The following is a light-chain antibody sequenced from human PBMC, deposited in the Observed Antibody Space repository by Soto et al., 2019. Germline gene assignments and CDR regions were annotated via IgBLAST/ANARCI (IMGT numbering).Light chain of an antibody. J-gene: IGLJ2*01. CDR2: KDN. CDR1: SDSIAGSR. CDR3: QSYDGNNVL. V-gene: IGLV6-57*04. Sequence: NFMLTQPHSVSESPGKTVTISCTRSSDSIAGSRVQWYQQRPGRAPTTVIYKDNQRPSGVPDRFSGSIDTSSNSASLTISGLKTEDEADYYCQSYDGNNVLFGGGTKLTVL.